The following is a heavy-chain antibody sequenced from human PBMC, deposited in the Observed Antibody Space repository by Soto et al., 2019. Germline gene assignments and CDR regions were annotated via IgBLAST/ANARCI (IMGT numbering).Heavy chain of an antibody. Sequence: GGSLRLSCAASGFTFSSYWMSWVRQAPGKGLEWVANIKQDGSEKYYVDSVKGRFTISRDNAKNSLYLQMNSLRAEDTAVYYCARAVGYYDSSGYYYGGAFDIWGQGTMVTVSS. D-gene: IGHD3-22*01. CDR2: IKQDGSEK. CDR3: ARAVGYYDSSGYYYGGAFDI. J-gene: IGHJ3*02. CDR1: GFTFSSYW. V-gene: IGHV3-7*01.